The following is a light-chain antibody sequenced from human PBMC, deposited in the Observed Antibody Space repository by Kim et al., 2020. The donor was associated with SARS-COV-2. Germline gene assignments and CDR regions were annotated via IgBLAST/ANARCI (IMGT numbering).Light chain of an antibody. CDR1: VLAKKY. V-gene: IGLV3-27*01. CDR2: KDS. CDR3: YSAADNNLV. J-gene: IGLJ3*02. Sequence: SYELTQPSSVSVSPGQTARITCSGDVLAKKYARWFQQKPGQAPVLVIYKDSERPSGIPERFSGSSSGTTVTLTISGAQVDDEADYYCYSAADNNLVFGGGTQLTVL.